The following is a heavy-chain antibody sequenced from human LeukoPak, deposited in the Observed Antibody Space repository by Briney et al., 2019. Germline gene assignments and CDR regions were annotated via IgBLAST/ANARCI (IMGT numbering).Heavy chain of an antibody. V-gene: IGHV3-15*01. D-gene: IGHD2-2*01. CDR2: IKSKAAGGTT. CDR1: GFTFSNTW. CDR3: ATAYCSSASCHDGNWFDP. Sequence: GGSLRLSCAASGFTFSNTWMSWVRQAPGQGLEWVGRIKSKAAGGTTDYAAPVKGRFTISRDDSRATLYLQMNGLQTEDTAVYYCATAYCSSASCHDGNWFDPWGQGTLVTVSS. J-gene: IGHJ5*02.